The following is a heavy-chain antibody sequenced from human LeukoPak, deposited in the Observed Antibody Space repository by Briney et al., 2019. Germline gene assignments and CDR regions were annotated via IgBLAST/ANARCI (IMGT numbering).Heavy chain of an antibody. CDR2: ISAYNGNT. Sequence: ASVKVSCKASGGTFSSYAISWVRQAPGQGLEWMGGISAYNGNTNYAQKLQGRVTMTTDTSTSTAYMELRSLRSDDTAVYYCAREQYSSSWYTYYYYGMDVWGQGTTVTVSS. CDR3: AREQYSSSWYTYYYYGMDV. D-gene: IGHD6-13*01. CDR1: GGTFSSYA. J-gene: IGHJ6*02. V-gene: IGHV1-18*01.